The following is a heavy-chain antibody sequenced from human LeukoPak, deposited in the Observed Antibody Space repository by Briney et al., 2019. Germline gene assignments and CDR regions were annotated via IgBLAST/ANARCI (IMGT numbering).Heavy chain of an antibody. CDR3: ARDYYGSGSYYKPFDY. D-gene: IGHD3-10*01. Sequence: ASVKVSCKASGGTFSSYAISWVRQAPGQGLEWMGGIIPIFGTANYAQKFQGRVTITADESTSTAYMELSSLRSEDTAVYYCARDYYGSGSYYKPFDYWGQGTLVAVSS. CDR2: IIPIFGTA. V-gene: IGHV1-69*13. CDR1: GGTFSSYA. J-gene: IGHJ4*02.